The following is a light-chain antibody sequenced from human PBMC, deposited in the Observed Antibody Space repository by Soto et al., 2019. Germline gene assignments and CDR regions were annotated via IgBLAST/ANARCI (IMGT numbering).Light chain of an antibody. Sequence: DIQMTQSPTSLSASVGDRVTITCRASQGIRNYVAWYQQIPGKAPKLLIYAASTLQSGVPSRFSGSGSGTDFTLXXXXLXPXXXAXXXXXXXXSVXVFGPGTKVEIK. CDR3: XXXXSVXV. CDR2: AAS. CDR1: QGIRNY. J-gene: IGKJ3*01. V-gene: IGKV1-27*01.